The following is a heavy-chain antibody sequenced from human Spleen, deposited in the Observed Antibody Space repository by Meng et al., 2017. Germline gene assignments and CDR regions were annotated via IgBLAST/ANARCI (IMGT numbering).Heavy chain of an antibody. CDR3: ARENDYGDYVGDY. CDR2: INSDGSST. D-gene: IGHD4-17*01. J-gene: IGHJ4*02. V-gene: IGHV3-74*01. CDR1: GFTFSSYW. Sequence: GESLKISCAASGFTFSSYWMHWVRQAPGKGLVWVSRINSDGSSTSYADSVKGRFTISRDNAKNTLYLQMNSLRAEDTAVYYCARENDYGDYVGDYWGQGTLVTVSS.